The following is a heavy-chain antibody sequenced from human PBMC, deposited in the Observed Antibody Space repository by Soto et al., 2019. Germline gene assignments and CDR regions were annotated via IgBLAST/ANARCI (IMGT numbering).Heavy chain of an antibody. Sequence: EVQLVESGGGLVQPGGSLRLSCAASGFTFSRYDMHWVRQATGKGLEWVSTIGNAGDTYYPGSVKGRFTISRENAKNSLYLQMNSLRAGDTAVYYCERGLSVGTTAIDYWGQGTLVTVSS. CDR2: IGNAGDT. CDR1: GFTFSRYD. CDR3: ERGLSVGTTAIDY. V-gene: IGHV3-13*01. D-gene: IGHD1-26*01. J-gene: IGHJ4*02.